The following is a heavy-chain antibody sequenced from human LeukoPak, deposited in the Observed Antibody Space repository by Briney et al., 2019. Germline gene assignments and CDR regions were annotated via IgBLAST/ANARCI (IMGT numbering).Heavy chain of an antibody. CDR2: ISGSGDTI. CDR1: GFTFSRYE. D-gene: IGHD5-24*01. CDR3: ARAPLVLQYRWWFDP. Sequence: GGSLRLSCAASGFTFSRYEMNWVRQAPGKGLEWISYISGSGDTIYYADSVKGRFTVSRDNAKNSLYLQMNSLRAEDTAVYHCARAPLVLQYRWWFDPWGQGTLVIVSS. J-gene: IGHJ5*02. V-gene: IGHV3-48*03.